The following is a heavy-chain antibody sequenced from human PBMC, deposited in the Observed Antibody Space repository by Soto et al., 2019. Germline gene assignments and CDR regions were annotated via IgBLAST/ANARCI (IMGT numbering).Heavy chain of an antibody. CDR2: INHTGST. CDR1: GESFNAYY. D-gene: IGHD4-17*01. CDR3: ASHRTYGDSPFDS. V-gene: IGHV4-34*01. J-gene: IGHJ4*02. Sequence: SETLSLTCAVYGESFNAYYWNWIRQPPGKGLEWIGEINHTGSTNYNPSLKRRVTISVDTSKNQFSLKLSSVTAADTAVYYCASHRTYGDSPFDSWGRGTLVTVSS.